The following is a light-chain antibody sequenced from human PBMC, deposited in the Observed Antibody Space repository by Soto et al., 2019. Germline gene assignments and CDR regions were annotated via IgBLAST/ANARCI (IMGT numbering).Light chain of an antibody. CDR2: GAS. CDR1: QSVGDNY. Sequence: EIVLTQSPGTLSLSPGERATLSCRASQSVGDNYLAWYQQKPGQARRLLIYGASSRATGIPDRFTGSGSGTDFTLTISDLEPEDFAVYYCQQYGSSPYTFGQGTKLEIK. J-gene: IGKJ2*01. CDR3: QQYGSSPYT. V-gene: IGKV3-20*01.